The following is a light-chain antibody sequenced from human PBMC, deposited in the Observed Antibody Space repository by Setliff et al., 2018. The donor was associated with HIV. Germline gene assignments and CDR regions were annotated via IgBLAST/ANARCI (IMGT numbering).Light chain of an antibody. Sequence: SVLTQPASVSGSPGQSITISCTGTSSDVGGYNYVSWYQHHPGKAPKLMIYNVSNRPSGVSDRFSGSKSGNTASLTISGLQAEDEADYYCVSYTSGQTLVFGGGTRLTVL. V-gene: IGLV2-14*03. CDR3: VSYTSGQTLV. CDR1: SSDVGGYNY. CDR2: NVS. J-gene: IGLJ2*01.